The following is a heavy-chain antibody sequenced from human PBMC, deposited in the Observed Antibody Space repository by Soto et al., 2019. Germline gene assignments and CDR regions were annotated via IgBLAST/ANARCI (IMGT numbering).Heavy chain of an antibody. CDR1: GGTFSSYA. Sequence: SVKVSCKASGGTFSSYAISWVRQAPGQGLEWMGGIIPIFGTANYAQKFQGRVTITANESTSTAYMELSSLRSEDTAVYYCARYYDSSGYYFDYWGQGTLVTVSS. CDR2: IIPIFGTA. V-gene: IGHV1-69*13. D-gene: IGHD3-22*01. J-gene: IGHJ4*02. CDR3: ARYYDSSGYYFDY.